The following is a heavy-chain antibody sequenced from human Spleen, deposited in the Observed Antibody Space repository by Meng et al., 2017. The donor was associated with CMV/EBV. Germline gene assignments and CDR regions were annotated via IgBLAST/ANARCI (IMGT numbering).Heavy chain of an antibody. J-gene: IGHJ3*02. CDR3: ARDRDTALITAAGDFDI. CDR1: GYTFTSYG. D-gene: IGHD5-18*01. Sequence: ASVKVSCKASGYTFTSYGISWVRQAPGQGLEWMGWISAYNGNTNYAPNLQDRVTMTTDSSTSTAYMELKSLRSDDTAVYYCARDRDTALITAAGDFDIWGQGTMVTV. V-gene: IGHV1-18*01. CDR2: ISAYNGNT.